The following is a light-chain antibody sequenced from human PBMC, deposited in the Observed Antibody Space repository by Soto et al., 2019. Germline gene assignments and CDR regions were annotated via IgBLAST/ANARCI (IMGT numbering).Light chain of an antibody. CDR3: QQSNSTPRT. CDR1: QSISSY. Sequence: DIQMTQSPSSLSASVGDRVTITCRASQSISSYLNWYQQKPGKAPKLLIYAASSLQSGVPSRFSGSGSGTDFTLTISSLQPEDFETYYCQQSNSTPRTFGQGTRLEIK. V-gene: IGKV1-39*01. J-gene: IGKJ2*01. CDR2: AAS.